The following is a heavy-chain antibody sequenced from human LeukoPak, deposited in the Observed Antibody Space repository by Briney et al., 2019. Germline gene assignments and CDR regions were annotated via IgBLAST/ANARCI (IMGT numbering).Heavy chain of an antibody. J-gene: IGHJ4*02. V-gene: IGHV3-21*01. CDR1: GFTFSSYS. D-gene: IGHD1-20*01. Sequence: KPGGSLRLSCAASGFTFSSYSMNWVRQAPGKGLEWVSSISSSSSYIYYADSVKARFTISRDNAKHSLYLQMNSLRAEDTAVYYCARAPYNWTDLPIDYWGQGTLVTVSS. CDR3: ARAPYNWTDLPIDY. CDR2: ISSSSSYI.